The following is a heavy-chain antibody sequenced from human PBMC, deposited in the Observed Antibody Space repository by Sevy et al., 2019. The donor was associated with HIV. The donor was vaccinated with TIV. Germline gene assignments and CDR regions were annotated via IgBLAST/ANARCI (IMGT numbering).Heavy chain of an antibody. Sequence: ASVKVSCRASGYTFTSNGIAWVRQAPGQGLEWMGWINTNNGNANYAQKYQGRVTMTTDTSTSTGYMELRSLRSDDTDMYYCARDRGYCSGGSCYIQQWGQGTLVTVSS. J-gene: IGHJ1*01. CDR1: GYTFTSNG. V-gene: IGHV1-18*01. D-gene: IGHD2-15*01. CDR2: INTNNGNA. CDR3: ARDRGYCSGGSCYIQQ.